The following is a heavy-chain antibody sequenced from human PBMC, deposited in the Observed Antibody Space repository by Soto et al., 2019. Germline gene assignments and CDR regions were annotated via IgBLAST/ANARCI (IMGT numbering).Heavy chain of an antibody. CDR3: GYCSSTSCYYYYYYYMDV. D-gene: IGHD2-2*01. Sequence: TSETLSLTCTVSGGSISSSSYYWGWIRQPPGKGLEWIGSIYYSGSTYYNPSLKSRVTISVDTSKNQFSLKLSSVTAADTAVYYCGYCSSTSCYYYYYYYMDVWGKGTTVTVSS. CDR2: IYYSGST. V-gene: IGHV4-39*01. CDR1: GGSISSSSYY. J-gene: IGHJ6*03.